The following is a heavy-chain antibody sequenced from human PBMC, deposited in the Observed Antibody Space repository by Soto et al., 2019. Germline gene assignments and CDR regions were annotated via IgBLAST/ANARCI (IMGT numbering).Heavy chain of an antibody. D-gene: IGHD5-12*01. V-gene: IGHV5-51*01. CDR2: IYPGDSDT. J-gene: IGHJ6*02. CDR3: ARVWDGYNHGPRVTGMDV. CDR1: GYSFTSYW. Sequence: LGESLKISCKGSGYSFTSYWIGWVRQMPGKGLEWMGIIYPGDSDTRYSPSFQGQVTISADKSISPAYLQWSSLTASDTAMYYCARVWDGYNHGPRVTGMDVWGQGTTATVSS.